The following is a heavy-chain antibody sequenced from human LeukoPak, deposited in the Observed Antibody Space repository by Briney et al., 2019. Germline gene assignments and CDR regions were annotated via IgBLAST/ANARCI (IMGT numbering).Heavy chain of an antibody. J-gene: IGHJ4*02. CDR1: GGTFSSYA. Sequence: SVKVSCKASGGTFSSYAISWVRQAPGQGLEWMGGIIPIFGTANYAQKFQGRVTITADESTSTAYMELSSLRSEDTAVYYCARGTYYDFWSGYGEPFDYWGQGTLVTVSS. D-gene: IGHD3-3*01. CDR2: IIPIFGTA. V-gene: IGHV1-69*13. CDR3: ARGTYYDFWSGYGEPFDY.